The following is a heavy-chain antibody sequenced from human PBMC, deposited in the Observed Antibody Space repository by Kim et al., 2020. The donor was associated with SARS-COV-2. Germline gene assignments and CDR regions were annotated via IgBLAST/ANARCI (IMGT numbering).Heavy chain of an antibody. D-gene: IGHD3-10*01. CDR1: GYSFTSYW. CDR2: IYPGDSDT. CDR3: ARSSVRGTYYYYGMDV. J-gene: IGHJ6*02. Sequence: GESLKISCKGSGYSFTSYWIGWVRQMPGKGLEWMGIIYPGDSDTRYSPSFQGQVTISADKSISTAYLQWSSLKASDTAMYYCARSSVRGTYYYYGMDVWGQGTTVTVSS. V-gene: IGHV5-51*01.